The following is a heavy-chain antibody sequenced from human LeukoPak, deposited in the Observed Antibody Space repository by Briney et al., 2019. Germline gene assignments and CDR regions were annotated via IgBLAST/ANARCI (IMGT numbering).Heavy chain of an antibody. D-gene: IGHD3-3*01. V-gene: IGHV4-39*07. CDR3: ARLREIPVFGVVTKSTSYFDY. CDR2: IYNSGST. CDR1: GGSISSRSYY. J-gene: IGHJ4*02. Sequence: PSETLSLTCTVSGGSISSRSYYWGWIRQPPGTGLEWIGSIYNSGSTDYNPSLKSRVTISVATSKNQLSLKLNSVTAADTAVYYCARLREIPVFGVVTKSTSYFDYWGQGTLVTVSS.